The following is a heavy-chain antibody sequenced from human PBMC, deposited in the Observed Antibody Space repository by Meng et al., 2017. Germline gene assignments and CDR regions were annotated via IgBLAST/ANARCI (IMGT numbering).Heavy chain of an antibody. J-gene: IGHJ5*02. CDR3: ARERRAANNWFDP. D-gene: IGHD2-15*01. Sequence: GESLKIPCAASGFTFSSYGMHWVRQAPGKGLEWVAVIWYDGSNKYYADSVKGRFTISRDNSKNTLYLQMNSLRAEDTAVYYCARERRAANNWFDPWGQGTLVTVSS. V-gene: IGHV3-33*01. CDR1: GFTFSSYG. CDR2: IWYDGSNK.